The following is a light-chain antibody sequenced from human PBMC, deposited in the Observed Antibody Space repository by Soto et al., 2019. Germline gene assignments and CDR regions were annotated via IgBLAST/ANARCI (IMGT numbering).Light chain of an antibody. CDR1: SSDVGYYNY. J-gene: IGLJ1*01. CDR3: SSYTGSNTYV. CDR2: DVS. Sequence: QSVLTQPASVSGSPGQSITMSCTGTSSDVGYYNYVSWYQLHPGKAPKLMIYDVSNRPSGISNRFSGSKSGNAASLTISGLQAEDEADYYCSSYTGSNTYVFGIGTKVTVL. V-gene: IGLV2-14*03.